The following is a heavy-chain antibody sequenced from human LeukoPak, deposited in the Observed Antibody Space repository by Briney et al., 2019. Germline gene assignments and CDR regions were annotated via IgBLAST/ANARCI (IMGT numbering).Heavy chain of an antibody. Sequence: GGTLRLSCSASGFTFTTYGMHWVRQAPGKGLEWVSGIGCSGIRTYYADSVKGRFIISRDNSKNTLYLQMNSLRPEDTAMYHCARDRLPSDQDDFDYWGQGILVTVSS. D-gene: IGHD3-3*01. CDR2: IGCSGIRT. V-gene: IGHV3-NL1*01. CDR1: GFTFTTYG. J-gene: IGHJ4*02. CDR3: ARDRLPSDQDDFDY.